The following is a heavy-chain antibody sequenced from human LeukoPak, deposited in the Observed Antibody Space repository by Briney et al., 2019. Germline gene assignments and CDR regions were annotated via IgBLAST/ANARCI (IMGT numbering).Heavy chain of an antibody. Sequence: GGSLRLSCAASGFTFSSYAMHWVRQAPGKGLEWVAVISYDGSNKYYADSVKGRFTISRDNSKNTLYLQMNSLRAEDTAVYYCARVPLTGTTWGAHDYWGQGTLVTASS. CDR3: ARVPLTGTTWGAHDY. D-gene: IGHD1-20*01. J-gene: IGHJ4*02. CDR1: GFTFSSYA. V-gene: IGHV3-30-3*01. CDR2: ISYDGSNK.